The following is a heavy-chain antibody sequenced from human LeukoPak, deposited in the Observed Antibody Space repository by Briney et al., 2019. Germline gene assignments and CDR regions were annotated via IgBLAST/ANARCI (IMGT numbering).Heavy chain of an antibody. V-gene: IGHV4-59*12. CDR3: ARIPWVRDIVVVPAAMMPYYYYGMDV. D-gene: IGHD2-2*01. J-gene: IGHJ6*02. CDR2: IYYSGST. CDR1: GGPISSYY. Sequence: PSETLSLTCTVSGGPISSYYWSWIRQPPGKGLEWIGNIYYSGSTNYNPSLKSRVTISVDTSKNQFSLKLSSVTAADTAVYYCARIPWVRDIVVVPAAMMPYYYYGMDVWGQGTTVTVSS.